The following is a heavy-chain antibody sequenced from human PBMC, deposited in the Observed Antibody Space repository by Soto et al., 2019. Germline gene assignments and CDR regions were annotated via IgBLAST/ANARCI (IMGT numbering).Heavy chain of an antibody. CDR3: ARGGHVVVVTAALDY. V-gene: IGHV1-46*01. CDR1: GDTFTDYY. D-gene: IGHD2-21*02. Sequence: QVQLVQSGAEVKKPGASVKVSCKASGDTFTDYYIHWVRQAPGQGLEWMGTVNPRTAHTTYAQHFLGRKTXTXRXSXGTLYMELTSLTSEDTAVYYCARGGHVVVVTAALDYWGQGTLVTVSS. CDR2: VNPRTAHT. J-gene: IGHJ4*02.